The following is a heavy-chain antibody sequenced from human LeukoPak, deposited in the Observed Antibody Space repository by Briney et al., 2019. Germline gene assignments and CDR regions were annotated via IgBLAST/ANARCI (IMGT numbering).Heavy chain of an antibody. CDR1: GLTFSSYS. D-gene: IGHD6-13*01. CDR2: ISASGSGT. CDR3: AKDAAGPEY. J-gene: IGHJ4*02. V-gene: IGHV3-23*01. Sequence: GGSLRLSCAASGLTFSSYSMSWVRQAPGKGLFRVSGISASGSGTYYADSVKGRFTISRGNSKNTLYLQMNSLRAEDTAVYYCAKDAAGPEYWGQGTLVTVSS.